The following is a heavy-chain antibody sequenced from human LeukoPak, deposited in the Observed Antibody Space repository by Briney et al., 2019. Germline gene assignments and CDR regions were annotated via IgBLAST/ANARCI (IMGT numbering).Heavy chain of an antibody. CDR1: GFNFRTYS. Sequence: GGSLRLSCAASGFNFRTYSLNWVRQSPGKGLEWISYIGGGGDAIYYADSVRGRFTISRDNAQISVYLQMNSPRVEDTALYYCVRGGQGRGDYFDYWGQGTLVTVFS. V-gene: IGHV3-48*04. D-gene: IGHD3-10*01. CDR3: VRGGQGRGDYFDY. J-gene: IGHJ4*02. CDR2: IGGGGDAI.